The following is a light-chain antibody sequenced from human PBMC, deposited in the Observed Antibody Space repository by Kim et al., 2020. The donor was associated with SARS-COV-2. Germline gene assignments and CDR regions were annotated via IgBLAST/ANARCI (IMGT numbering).Light chain of an antibody. J-gene: IGLJ1*01. CDR1: SSDVGGYNY. V-gene: IGLV2-14*03. CDR3: SSYTSSSTLEV. CDR2: DVS. Sequence: SLTSACTGTSSDVGGYNYVSWYQHHPGKAPKLMIYDVSNRPSGVSNRFSGSKSGNTASLTISGLQAEDEADYYCSSYTSSSTLEVFGTGTKVTVL.